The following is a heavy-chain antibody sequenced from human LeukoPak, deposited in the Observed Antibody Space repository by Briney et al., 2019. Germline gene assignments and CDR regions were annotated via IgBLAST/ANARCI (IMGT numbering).Heavy chain of an antibody. CDR3: AKSQIVGTTRSLDI. CDR1: GFTFSSYD. V-gene: IGHV3-23*01. Sequence: PGGSLRLSCAAAGFTFSSYDMSWVRQAPGKGREWVSGIRGSGGSTYYADSVKGRFTISRDNSRNTVNLQMNSLRAEDTAVYYCAKSQIVGTTRSLDIWGQGTMVTVSS. D-gene: IGHD1-26*01. CDR2: IRGSGGST. J-gene: IGHJ3*02.